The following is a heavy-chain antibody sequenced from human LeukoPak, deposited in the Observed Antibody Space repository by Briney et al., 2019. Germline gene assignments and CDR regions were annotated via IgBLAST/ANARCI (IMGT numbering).Heavy chain of an antibody. CDR2: IYYSGST. CDR3: ARSLYYYGSGSYYYYMDV. D-gene: IGHD3-10*01. V-gene: IGHV4-39*07. Sequence: SETLSLTCTVSGGSISSSSYYWGWIRQPPGKGLEWIGSIYYSGSTYYNPSLKSRVTTSVDTSKNQFSLKLSSVTAADTAVYYCARSLYYYGSGSYYYYMDVWGKGTTVTVSS. CDR1: GGSISSSSYY. J-gene: IGHJ6*03.